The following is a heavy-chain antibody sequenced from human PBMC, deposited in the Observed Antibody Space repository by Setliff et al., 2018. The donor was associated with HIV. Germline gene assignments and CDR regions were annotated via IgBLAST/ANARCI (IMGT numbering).Heavy chain of an antibody. D-gene: IGHD3-22*01. J-gene: IGHJ3*02. Sequence: TPSLTCTVSGGSISSGSNYWSWIRQPAGKGLEWIGHIYTSGSTNYNPSLKSRVTISVDTSKNQFYLKLSSVTAADTAVYYCARILLYDSSAYFVNAFDIWGQGTVVTVSS. CDR1: GGSISSGSNY. CDR3: ARILLYDSSAYFVNAFDI. CDR2: IYTSGST. V-gene: IGHV4-61*09.